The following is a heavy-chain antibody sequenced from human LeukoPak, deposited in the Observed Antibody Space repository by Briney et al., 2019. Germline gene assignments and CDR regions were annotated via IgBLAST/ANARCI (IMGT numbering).Heavy chain of an antibody. J-gene: IGHJ4*02. D-gene: IGHD6-13*01. CDR1: GGSFSGYF. V-gene: IGHV4-34*01. Sequence: SETLSLTCAVYGGSFSGYFWTWIRQSPGKGLEWIGEISAGGNSNENPSLKSRVTISVDRSKNQFSLILNSVTAADTAVYYCARVRAAAVPYYFDYWGQGTLVTVSS. CDR2: ISAGGNS. CDR3: ARVRAAAVPYYFDY.